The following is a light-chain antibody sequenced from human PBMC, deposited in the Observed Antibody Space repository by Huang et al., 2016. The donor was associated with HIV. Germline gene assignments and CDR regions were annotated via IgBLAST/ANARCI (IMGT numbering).Light chain of an antibody. Sequence: DIQMTQSPSSLSASVGDRVTISCRASQSISTYLNWYQQKPGKAPKLLIYASSSLQSGVPSRFSGSGSGTDFTLTISSLQPEDFATYYCQQGYITPTFGPRTKVDIK. CDR3: QQGYITPT. CDR2: ASS. J-gene: IGKJ3*01. V-gene: IGKV1-39*01. CDR1: QSISTY.